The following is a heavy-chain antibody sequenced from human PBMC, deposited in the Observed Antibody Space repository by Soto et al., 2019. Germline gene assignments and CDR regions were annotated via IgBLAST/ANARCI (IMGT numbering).Heavy chain of an antibody. CDR2: IYPGDSDT. V-gene: IGHV5-51*01. CDR1: GYNFISFW. J-gene: IGHJ4*02. D-gene: IGHD3-10*01. CDR3: ARQAYYGSGTYYSDS. Sequence: PGESLKISCETSGYNFISFWIAWVRQMPGKGLEWMGLIYPGDSDTTYSLAFQGQVTISVDRSTKTAYLQWSSLKASDTAMYYCARQAYYGSGTYYSDSWGQGTLVTVSS.